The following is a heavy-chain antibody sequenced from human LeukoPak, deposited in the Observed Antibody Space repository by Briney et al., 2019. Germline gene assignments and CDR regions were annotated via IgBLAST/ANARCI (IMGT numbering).Heavy chain of an antibody. D-gene: IGHD3-3*01. CDR3: ARDGAPYDFWSGYFPYYFDY. J-gene: IGHJ4*02. Sequence: WASVKVSSKASGYTFTSYAISWVRQAPGQGLEWMGGIIPIFGTANYAQKFQGRVTITTDESTSTAYMELSSLRSEDTAVYYCARDGAPYDFWSGYFPYYFDYWGQGTLVTVSS. V-gene: IGHV1-69*05. CDR2: IIPIFGTA. CDR1: GYTFTSYA.